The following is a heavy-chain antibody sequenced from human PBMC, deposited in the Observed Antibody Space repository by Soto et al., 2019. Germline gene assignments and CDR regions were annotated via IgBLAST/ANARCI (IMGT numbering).Heavy chain of an antibody. CDR3: ARGLRAAAENWFDP. D-gene: IGHD6-13*01. Sequence: QVQLQESGPGLVKPSQTLSLTCTVSVGSISRGGYYWSWIRQHPGKGLEWIGYIYYSGSTYYNPSLKSRVTISVDTSKNQFSLKLSSVTAADTAVYYCARGLRAAAENWFDPWGQGTLVTVSS. J-gene: IGHJ5*02. CDR2: IYYSGST. V-gene: IGHV4-31*03. CDR1: VGSISRGGYY.